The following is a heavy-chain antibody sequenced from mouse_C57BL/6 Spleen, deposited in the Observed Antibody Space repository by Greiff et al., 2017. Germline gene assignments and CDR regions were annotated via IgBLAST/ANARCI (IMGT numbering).Heavy chain of an antibody. Sequence: QVQLQQPGAELVKPGASVKLSCKASGYTFTSYWMQWVKQRPGQGLEWIGEIDPSDSYTNYNQKFKGKATLTVDTSSSTAYMQLSSLTSEDSAVYYCARMGFRYASEGFAYWGQGTLVTVSA. D-gene: IGHD1-1*01. CDR2: IDPSDSYT. V-gene: IGHV1-50*01. CDR3: ARMGFRYASEGFAY. CDR1: GYTFTSYW. J-gene: IGHJ3*01.